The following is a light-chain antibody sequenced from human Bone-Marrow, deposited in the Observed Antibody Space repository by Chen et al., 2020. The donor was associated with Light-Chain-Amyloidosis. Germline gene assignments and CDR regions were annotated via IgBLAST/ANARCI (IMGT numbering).Light chain of an antibody. V-gene: IGKV2-28*01. CDR3: MQRIEFPFT. J-gene: IGKJ4*01. CDR1: QSLLYSNGDNY. Sequence: DIVMTQSPLSLPVTPGEPASISCRSSQSLLYSNGDNYLDWYLQKPGQSPQLLIYLGSNRASGVPDRFSGSGSGTDFTLKISRVEAEDVGVYYCMQRIEFPFTFGGGTKVEIK. CDR2: LGS.